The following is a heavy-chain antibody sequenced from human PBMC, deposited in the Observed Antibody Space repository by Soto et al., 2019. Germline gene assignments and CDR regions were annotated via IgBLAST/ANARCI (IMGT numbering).Heavy chain of an antibody. Sequence: SETLSLTCTVSGASIRSSSYHWGGIRQAQGRGLEWIESIYYSGSTYYNPSLKSRVTISVDTSKNQFSLKLSSVTAADTAVYYCARGGYSSSWYLAGGMDVWGQGTTVTVSS. V-gene: IGHV4-39*01. D-gene: IGHD6-13*01. CDR1: GASIRSSSYH. CDR3: ARGGYSSSWYLAGGMDV. CDR2: IYYSGST. J-gene: IGHJ6*02.